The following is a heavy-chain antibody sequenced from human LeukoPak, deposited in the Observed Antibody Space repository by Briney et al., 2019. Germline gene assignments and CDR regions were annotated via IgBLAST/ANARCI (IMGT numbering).Heavy chain of an antibody. Sequence: GGSLRLSCAASGFTFSSYAMHWVRQAPGKGLEWVAVISYDGSNKYYADSVKGRFTISRDNSKNTLYLQMNSLRAEDTAVYYCARELSSTYHPFDYWGQGTLVTVSS. CDR3: ARELSSTYHPFDY. J-gene: IGHJ4*02. CDR2: ISYDGSNK. V-gene: IGHV3-30-3*01. CDR1: GFTFSSYA. D-gene: IGHD2-2*01.